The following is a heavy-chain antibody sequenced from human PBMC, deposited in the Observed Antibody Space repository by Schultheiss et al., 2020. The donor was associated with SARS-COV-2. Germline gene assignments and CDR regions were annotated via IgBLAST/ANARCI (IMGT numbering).Heavy chain of an antibody. Sequence: GGSLRLSCAASGFTFSSYSMNWVRQAPGKGLEWVAVISYDGSNKYYADSVKGRFTISRDNSKNSLYLQMNSLRAEDTAVYYCARGLPPTFDYWGQGTLVTVSS. CDR3: ARGLPPTFDY. V-gene: IGHV3-30*03. CDR2: ISYDGSNK. J-gene: IGHJ4*02. CDR1: GFTFSSYS.